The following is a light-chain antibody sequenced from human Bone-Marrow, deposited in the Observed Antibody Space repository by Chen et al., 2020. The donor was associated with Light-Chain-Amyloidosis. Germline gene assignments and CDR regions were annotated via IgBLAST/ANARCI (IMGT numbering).Light chain of an antibody. CDR3: QVWDRSSDRPV. CDR2: DDS. CDR1: NIGSTS. J-gene: IGLJ3*02. Sequence: SYVLTQPSSVSVAPGQTATIACGGNNIGSTSVHWYPQTPGQAPLLVVYDDSDRPSGIPERLSGSSSGNTATLTISRVEAGDEADYYCQVWDRSSDRPVFGGGTKLTVL. V-gene: IGLV3-21*02.